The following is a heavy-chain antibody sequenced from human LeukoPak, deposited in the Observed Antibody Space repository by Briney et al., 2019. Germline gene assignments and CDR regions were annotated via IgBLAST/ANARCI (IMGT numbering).Heavy chain of an antibody. CDR1: GFTFSSYS. Sequence: PGGSLRLSCAASGFTFSSYSMNWVRQAPGKGLEWLSAINGSSSYIYYADSVKGRFNISRDNAKHSLYLQMKSLRAEDTAVYYCARTPSIVGYTSRELGHWYFDLWGRGAPVTVSS. D-gene: IGHD6-13*01. CDR3: ARTPSIVGYTSRELGHWYFDL. J-gene: IGHJ2*01. CDR2: INGSSSYI. V-gene: IGHV3-21*01.